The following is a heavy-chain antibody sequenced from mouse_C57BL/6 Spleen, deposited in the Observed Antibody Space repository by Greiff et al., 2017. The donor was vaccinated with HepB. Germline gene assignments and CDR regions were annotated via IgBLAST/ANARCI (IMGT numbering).Heavy chain of an antibody. V-gene: IGHV2-5*01. Sequence: VQLQQSGPGLVQPSQTLSITCTVSGFSFTSYGVHWVRQSPGKGLEWLGVIWRGGSTDYNAAFMSRLSITKDNSKSQVFFKMNSLQAYDTAIYYCAKSLTGKGMDYWGQGTSVTVSS. CDR1: GFSFTSYG. CDR3: AKSLTGKGMDY. CDR2: IWRGGST. J-gene: IGHJ4*01. D-gene: IGHD4-1*01.